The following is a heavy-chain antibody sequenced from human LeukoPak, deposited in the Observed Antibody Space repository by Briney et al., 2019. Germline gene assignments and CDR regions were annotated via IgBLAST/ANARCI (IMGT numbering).Heavy chain of an antibody. CDR3: AELGITMIGGV. J-gene: IGHJ6*04. CDR2: ISSSGSTI. CDR1: GFTFSSYN. D-gene: IGHD3-10*02. Sequence: GGSLRLSCAASGFTFSSYNMNWVRQAPGKGPEWVSYISSSGSTIYYADSVKGRFTISRDNAKNSLYLQMNSLRAEDTAVYYCAELGITMIGGVWGKGTTVTISS. V-gene: IGHV3-48*04.